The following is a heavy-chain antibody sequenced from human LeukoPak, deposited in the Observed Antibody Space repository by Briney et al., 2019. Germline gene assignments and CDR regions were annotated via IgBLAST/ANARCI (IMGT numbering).Heavy chain of an antibody. V-gene: IGHV3-23*01. J-gene: IGHJ4*02. CDR1: GFTFSSYA. Sequence: PGGSLRLSCAASGFTFSSYAMSWVRQAPGKGLEWVSAISGSGGSTYYADSVKGRFTTSRDNSKNSLYLQMNSLRAEDTAKYYCAKEGGSIVGGNIPFDHWGQGTLVTVSS. CDR2: ISGSGGST. D-gene: IGHD1-26*01. CDR3: AKEGGSIVGGNIPFDH.